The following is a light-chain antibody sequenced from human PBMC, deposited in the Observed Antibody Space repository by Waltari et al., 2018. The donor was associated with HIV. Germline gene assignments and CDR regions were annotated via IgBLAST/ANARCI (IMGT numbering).Light chain of an antibody. CDR3: QVWDSSSDHPRVV. CDR2: DKG. J-gene: IGLJ2*01. V-gene: IGLV3-21*02. CDR1: SIGSKS. Sequence: SDVLTQPPSVSVAPGQTARIPCGGNSIGSKSVHWYQQRPGQAPVLVVYDKGGRPSGLPERFSGSKSGNTATLTISRVEAGDEADFYCQVWDSSSDHPRVVFGGGTKVTVL.